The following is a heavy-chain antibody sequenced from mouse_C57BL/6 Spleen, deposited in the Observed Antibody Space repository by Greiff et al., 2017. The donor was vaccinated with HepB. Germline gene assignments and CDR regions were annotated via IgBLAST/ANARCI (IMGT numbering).Heavy chain of an antibody. D-gene: IGHD2-14*01. Sequence: DVKLQESGPGLVKPSQSLSLTCSVTGYSITSGYYWNWIRQFPGNKLEWMGYISYDGSNNYNPSLKNRISITRDTSKNQFFLKLNSVTTEDTATYYCAPIGRGFAYWGQGTLVTVSA. J-gene: IGHJ3*01. CDR1: GYSITSGYY. V-gene: IGHV3-6*01. CDR2: ISYDGSN. CDR3: APIGRGFAY.